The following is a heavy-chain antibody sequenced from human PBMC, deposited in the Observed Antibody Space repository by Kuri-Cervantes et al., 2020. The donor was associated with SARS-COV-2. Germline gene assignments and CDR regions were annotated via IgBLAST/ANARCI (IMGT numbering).Heavy chain of an antibody. J-gene: IGHJ5*02. CDR3: AGGTNWPPDGWFDP. D-gene: IGHD7-27*01. CDR1: GDSVSSKIAA. CDR2: TYYRSKWYD. V-gene: IGHV6-1*01. Sequence: SETLSLTCAISGDSVSSKIAAWNWIRQSPSRGLEWLGRTYYRSKWYDDYAVSVKSRISINPDTSKNQFSLHLNSVTPEDTAVYYCAGGTNWPPDGWFDPWGQGTLVTVSS.